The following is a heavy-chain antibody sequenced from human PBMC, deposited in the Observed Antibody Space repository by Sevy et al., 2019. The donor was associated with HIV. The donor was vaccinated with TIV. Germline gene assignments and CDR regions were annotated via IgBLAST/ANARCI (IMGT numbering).Heavy chain of an antibody. D-gene: IGHD5-18*01. CDR2: ITSSSTTI. J-gene: IGHJ6*02. V-gene: IGHV3-48*02. CDR1: GYTFKSYS. Sequence: GGSLRLSCEASGYTFKSYSLNWVRQAPGKGLEWLSFITSSSTTIYYADSVKGRFTVSRDEAKNSQDLQMDGLREEDTAVYYCARVIGSGFSYGVYYYYGMDVWGRGTTVTVSS. CDR3: ARVIGSGFSYGVYYYYGMDV.